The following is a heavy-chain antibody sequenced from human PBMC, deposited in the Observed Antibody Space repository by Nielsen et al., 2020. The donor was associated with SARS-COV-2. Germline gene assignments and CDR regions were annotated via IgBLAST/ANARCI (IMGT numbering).Heavy chain of an antibody. J-gene: IGHJ4*02. V-gene: IGHV3-53*04. D-gene: IGHD3-10*01. CDR2: IYSGGST. CDR1: GFTVSSNY. Sequence: GEALKISCAASGFTVSSNYMSWVRQAPGKGLEWVSVIYSGGSTYYADSVKGRFTISRHNSKNTLYLQMNSLRAEDTAVYYCARTREFDYWGQGTLVTVSS. CDR3: ARTREFDY.